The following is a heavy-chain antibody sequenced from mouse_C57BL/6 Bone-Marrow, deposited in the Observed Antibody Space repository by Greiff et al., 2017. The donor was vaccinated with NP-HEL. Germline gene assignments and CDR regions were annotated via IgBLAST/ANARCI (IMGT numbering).Heavy chain of an antibody. CDR1: GYTFTSYW. CDR2: IDPSDSYT. Sequence: QVQLQQPGAELVKPGASVKLSCKASGYTFTSYWMQWVKQRPGQGLEWIGEIDPSDSYTNYNQKFKGKATLTVDTSSSTAYMQPSSLTSEDSAVYYGARWVITTVDGGMHYWGQGTAVTVSS. D-gene: IGHD1-1*01. CDR3: ARWVITTVDGGMHY. V-gene: IGHV1-50*01. J-gene: IGHJ4*01.